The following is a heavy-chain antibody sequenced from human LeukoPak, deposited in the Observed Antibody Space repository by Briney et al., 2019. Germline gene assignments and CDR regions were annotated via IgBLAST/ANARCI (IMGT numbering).Heavy chain of an antibody. Sequence: SETLSLTCAVYGGSFSGYYWSWIRQPPGKGLEWIGEINHSGSTNYNPSLKSRVTISVDTSKNQFSLKLSSVTAADTAVYYCARAPLEVDYWGQGTLVTVSS. CDR3: ARAPLEVDY. J-gene: IGHJ4*02. CDR2: INHSGST. V-gene: IGHV4-34*01. D-gene: IGHD1-1*01. CDR1: GGSFSGYY.